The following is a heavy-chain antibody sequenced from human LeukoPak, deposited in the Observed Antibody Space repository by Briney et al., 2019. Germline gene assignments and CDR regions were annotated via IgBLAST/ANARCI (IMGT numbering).Heavy chain of an antibody. D-gene: IGHD5-18*01. V-gene: IGHV4-59*05. J-gene: IGHJ4*02. Sequence: PSETLSLTCTVSGGSISSYYWSWIRQPPGKGLEWIGSIYYSGSTYYNPSLKSRVTISVDTSKNQFSLKLSSVTAADTAVYYCARQGYSYGWIFDYWGQGTLVTVSS. CDR3: ARQGYSYGWIFDY. CDR1: GGSISSYY. CDR2: IYYSGST.